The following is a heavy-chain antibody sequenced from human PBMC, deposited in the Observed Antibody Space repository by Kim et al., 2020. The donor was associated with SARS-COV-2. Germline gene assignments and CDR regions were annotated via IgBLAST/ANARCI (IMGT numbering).Heavy chain of an antibody. CDR2: IKQDGSEK. J-gene: IGHJ4*02. CDR3: AREGWTGTKRADYFDY. CDR1: GFTFSSYW. V-gene: IGHV3-7*01. Sequence: GGSLRLSCAASGFTFSSYWMSWVRQAPGKGLEWVANIKQDGSEKYYVDSVKGRFTISRDNAKNSLYLQMNSLRAEDTAVYYCAREGWTGTKRADYFDYWGQGTLVTVSS. D-gene: IGHD1-1*01.